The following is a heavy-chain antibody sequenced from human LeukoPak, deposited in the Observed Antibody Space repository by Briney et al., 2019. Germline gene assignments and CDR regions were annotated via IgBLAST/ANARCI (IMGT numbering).Heavy chain of an antibody. CDR2: ISWNSGSI. CDR3: TGSGSYSGHFDY. D-gene: IGHD3-10*01. CDR1: GFTFDDYA. J-gene: IGHJ4*02. V-gene: IGHV3-9*01. Sequence: GGSLRLSCAASGFTFDDYAMHWVRQAPGKGLEWVSGISWNSGSIGYADSVKGRFTIYRDNAKNSLYLQMNSLRAEDTALYYCTGSGSYSGHFDYWGQGTLVTVSS.